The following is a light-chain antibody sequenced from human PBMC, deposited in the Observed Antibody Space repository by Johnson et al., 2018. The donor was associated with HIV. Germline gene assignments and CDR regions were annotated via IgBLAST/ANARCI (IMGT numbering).Light chain of an antibody. V-gene: IGLV1-51*02. CDR1: SSNIGNNY. Sequence: QSVLTQPPSVSAAPGQKVTISCSGSSSNIGNNYVSWYQQLPGTAPKLLIYENNKRPSGIPDRFSGSKSGPSATLGITGLQTGDKADYYCGTWDNSLSTGGVFGTGTKVTVL. J-gene: IGLJ1*01. CDR2: ENN. CDR3: GTWDNSLSTGGV.